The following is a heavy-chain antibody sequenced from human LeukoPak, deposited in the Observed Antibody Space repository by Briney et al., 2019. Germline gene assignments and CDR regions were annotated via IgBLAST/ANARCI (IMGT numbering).Heavy chain of an antibody. CDR2: INPNSGGT. V-gene: IGHV1-2*02. CDR3: ARGYYDSSGTDY. CDR1: GYTFTGYY. J-gene: IGHJ4*02. D-gene: IGHD3-22*01. Sequence: ASVKVSCKASGYTFTGYYMHWVRQAPGQGLEWMGWINPNSGGTNYAQKFQGRVTMTRDTSISTAYMELSSLRSEDTAVYYCARGYYDSSGTDYWGQGTLVTVSS.